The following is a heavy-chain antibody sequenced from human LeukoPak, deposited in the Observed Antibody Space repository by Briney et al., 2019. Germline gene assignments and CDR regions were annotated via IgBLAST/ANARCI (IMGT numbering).Heavy chain of an antibody. CDR2: INPNSGGT. V-gene: IGHV1-2*02. J-gene: IGHJ5*02. D-gene: IGHD6-19*01. CDR1: GYAFTNSY. Sequence: ASVKVSCKASGYAFTNSYIHWVRQVPGQGLEWMGWINPNSGGTKYAQKFQGRVTMTRDTSISTAYMELTSLRSDDAAVYYCARETIAVGRFDPWGQGTLVTVSS. CDR3: ARETIAVGRFDP.